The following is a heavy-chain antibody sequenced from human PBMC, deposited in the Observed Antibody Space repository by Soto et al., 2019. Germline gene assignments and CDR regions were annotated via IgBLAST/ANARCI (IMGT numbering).Heavy chain of an antibody. CDR3: ARDGSSTANWIDP. D-gene: IGHD2-2*01. J-gene: IGHJ5*02. Sequence: SETLSLTCTLSGDSFSGRGYYSSWPRQYYGKGLEWSGYIDYTGTTYYNPSLKSRLTLSVETSKDQFSLKLSSVTVADTAVYYCARDGSSTANWIDPWGQGTLVTVSS. CDR2: IDYTGTT. V-gene: IGHV4-31*03. CDR1: GDSFSGRGYY.